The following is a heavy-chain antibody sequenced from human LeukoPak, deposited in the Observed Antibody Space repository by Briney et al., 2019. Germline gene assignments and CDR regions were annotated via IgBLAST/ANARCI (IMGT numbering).Heavy chain of an antibody. CDR1: GFTFSSYS. D-gene: IGHD3-22*01. CDR3: ARRAGDYSHPYDY. Sequence: TGGSLRLSCAASGFTFSSYSMNWVRQAPGKGLEWVSSISSSSYIYYADSVKGRFTISRDNAKNSLYLQMNSLRAEDTAVYYCARRAGDYSHPYDYWGQGILVTVSS. J-gene: IGHJ4*02. V-gene: IGHV3-21*04. CDR2: ISSSSYI.